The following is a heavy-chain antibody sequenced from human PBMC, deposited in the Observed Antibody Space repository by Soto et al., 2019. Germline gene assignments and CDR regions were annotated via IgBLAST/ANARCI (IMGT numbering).Heavy chain of an antibody. CDR3: ARLAELLTPPDY. V-gene: IGHV3-21*01. CDR1: GFTFSSYS. Sequence: GGSLRLSCAASGFTFSSYSMNWVRQAPGKGLEWVSSISSSSSYIYYADSVKGRFTISRDNAKNSLYLQMNSLRAEDTAVYYCARLAELLTPPDYWGQGTLVTVSS. J-gene: IGHJ4*02. D-gene: IGHD3-9*01. CDR2: ISSSSSYI.